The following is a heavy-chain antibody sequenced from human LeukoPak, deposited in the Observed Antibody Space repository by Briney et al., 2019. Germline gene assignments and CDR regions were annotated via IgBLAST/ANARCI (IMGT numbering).Heavy chain of an antibody. J-gene: IGHJ5*02. CDR2: IYTSGNT. CDR1: GGSIRLYH. D-gene: IGHD6-19*01. CDR3: SRGGSSGWYYP. V-gene: IGHV4-4*07. Sequence: NPSETLSLTCTVSGGSIRLYHWSWIRHPAGKGLEWIGRIYTSGNTNYNPSRKSRVTMSVDPSQNQFSPTIDPVNTADPALYYRSRGGSSGWYYPWGQGTLVTVSS.